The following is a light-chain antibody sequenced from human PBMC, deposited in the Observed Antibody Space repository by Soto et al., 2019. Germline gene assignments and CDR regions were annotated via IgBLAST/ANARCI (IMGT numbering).Light chain of an antibody. V-gene: IGKV3-15*01. CDR1: QSVSNN. J-gene: IGKJ2*01. CDR2: RAS. CDR3: QQYNDWPPSYT. Sequence: EIVMTQSPATLSVSPGERATLSCRASQSVSNNLAWYQQTPGQAPRLLIYRASTRATGIPARFSGSGSGTEFTLIISSPQSEDSAVYYCQQYNDWPPSYTFGQGTKLEIK.